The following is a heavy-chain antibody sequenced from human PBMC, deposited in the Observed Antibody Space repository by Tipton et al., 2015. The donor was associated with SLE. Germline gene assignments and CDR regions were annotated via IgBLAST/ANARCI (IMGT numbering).Heavy chain of an antibody. CDR2: IVVGSGLT. J-gene: IGHJ6*02. V-gene: IGHV1-58*02. Sequence: QSGAEVKKPGTSVKVSCKASGFTFSTSAMYWVRQARGKRLEWIGWIVVGSGLTTYAQKFQERVTISSDMSTTTVFLELSSLGSEDTAMYYCAATVTALSGAVYYGMDVWGHGTTVTVSS. CDR3: AATVTALSGAVYYGMDV. D-gene: IGHD2-8*02. CDR1: GFTFSTSA.